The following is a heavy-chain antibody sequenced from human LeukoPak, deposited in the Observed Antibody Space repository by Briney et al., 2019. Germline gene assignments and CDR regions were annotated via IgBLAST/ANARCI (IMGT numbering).Heavy chain of an antibody. Sequence: SETLSLTCTVSGGSISSSSYYWGWIRQPPGKGLEWIGSIYYSGSTYYNPSLKSRVTISVDTSKNQFSLKLSSVTAADTAVYYCAREYSGYPFDYWGQGTLVTVSS. J-gene: IGHJ4*02. D-gene: IGHD5-12*01. CDR2: IYYSGST. CDR3: AREYSGYPFDY. V-gene: IGHV4-39*07. CDR1: GGSISSSSYY.